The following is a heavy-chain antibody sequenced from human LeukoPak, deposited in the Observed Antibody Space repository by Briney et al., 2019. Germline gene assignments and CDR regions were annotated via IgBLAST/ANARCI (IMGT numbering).Heavy chain of an antibody. CDR1: GGSISSYY. D-gene: IGHD4-11*01. V-gene: IGHV4-59*01. CDR3: ARDFPSPTGSYAFDI. Sequence: SETLSLTCTVSGGSISSYYWSWIRQPPGKGLEWIGYIYYSGSTNYNPSLKSRVTISVDTSKNQFSLKLSSVTAADTAVYYCARDFPSPTGSYAFDIWGQGTMVTVSS. CDR2: IYYSGST. J-gene: IGHJ3*02.